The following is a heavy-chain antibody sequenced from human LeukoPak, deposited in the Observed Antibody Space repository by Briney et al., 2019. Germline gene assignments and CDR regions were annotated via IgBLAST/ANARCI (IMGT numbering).Heavy chain of an antibody. CDR2: ISYDGSNK. J-gene: IGHJ5*02. Sequence: GGSLRLSCAASGFTFSSYGMHWVRQAPGKGLEWVAVISYDGSNKYYADSVKGRFTISRDNSKNTLYLQMNSLRAEDTAVYYCAEDLREAVGGLPPNWFDPWGQGTLVTVSS. CDR3: AEDLREAVGGLPPNWFDP. D-gene: IGHD6-19*01. V-gene: IGHV3-30*18. CDR1: GFTFSSYG.